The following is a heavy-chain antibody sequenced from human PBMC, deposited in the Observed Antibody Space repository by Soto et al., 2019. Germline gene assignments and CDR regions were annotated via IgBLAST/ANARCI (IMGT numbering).Heavy chain of an antibody. CDR3: ARERGCDNVDTAMGGLYYYYGMDV. Sequence: PSQTLSLTCAISGDSVSSNSAAWNWIRQSPSRGLEWLGRTYYRSKWYNDYAVSVKSRITINPDTSKNQFSLQLNSVTPEDTAVYYCARERGCDNVDTAMGGLYYYYGMDVWGQGTTVTGSS. D-gene: IGHD5-18*01. V-gene: IGHV6-1*01. CDR1: GDSVSSNSAA. CDR2: TYYRSKWYN. J-gene: IGHJ6*02.